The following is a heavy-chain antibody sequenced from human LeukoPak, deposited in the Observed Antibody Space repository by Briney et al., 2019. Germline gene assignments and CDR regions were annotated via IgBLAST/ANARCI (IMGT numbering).Heavy chain of an antibody. Sequence: GGSLRLSCAASGFSFTSHNMNWVRQAPRKGLEWVSSISTSSKYIYYADSVKGRFTISRDNAKTSLYLQMNSLTAEDTAVYYCARGTFARGFDYWGQGTLVTVSS. V-gene: IGHV3-21*01. CDR1: GFSFTSHN. CDR2: ISTSSKYI. CDR3: ARGTFARGFDY. J-gene: IGHJ4*02.